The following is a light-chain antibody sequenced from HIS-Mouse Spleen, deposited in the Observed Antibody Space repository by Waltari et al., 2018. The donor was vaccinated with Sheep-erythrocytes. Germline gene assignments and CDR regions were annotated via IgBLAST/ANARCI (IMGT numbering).Light chain of an antibody. CDR2: DVR. CDR3: CSYAGSYTLV. Sequence: QSALTQPRPVSGAPGQSVTISCTGTSSDVGCYNYVSWYQQHPGKAPQLMIYDVRKRPSGVPDRFSGSKSGNTASLTISGLQAEDEADYYCCSYAGSYTLVFGGGTKLTVL. J-gene: IGLJ2*01. V-gene: IGLV2-11*01. CDR1: SSDVGCYNY.